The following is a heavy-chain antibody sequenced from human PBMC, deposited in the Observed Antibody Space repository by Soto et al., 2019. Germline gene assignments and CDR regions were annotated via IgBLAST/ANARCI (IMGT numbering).Heavy chain of an antibody. Sequence: QITLNESGPTLVKPTQTLTLTCTFSGFSLSTRDVGVGWIRQPPGEAIEWLGVVYWDDSKTYSPPLESRLTLTKDTSKNQVVLRMTKMDPVDTATYYCAHCRGGVASFWGQGTLVTVSS. CDR2: VYWDDSK. CDR1: GFSLSTRDVG. D-gene: IGHD2-2*01. CDR3: AHCRGGVASF. V-gene: IGHV2-5*02. J-gene: IGHJ4*02.